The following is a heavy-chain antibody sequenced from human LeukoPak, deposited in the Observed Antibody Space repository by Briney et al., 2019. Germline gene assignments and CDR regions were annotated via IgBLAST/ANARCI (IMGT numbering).Heavy chain of an antibody. CDR3: ARESQPQQHTTTIFGVVISDWFDP. CDR2: INAGNGNT. V-gene: IGHV1-3*03. J-gene: IGHJ5*02. Sequence: GGSLRLSCAASGYTFTSHAMHWVRQAPGQRLEWMGWINAGNGNTKYSQEFQGRVTITRDTSASTAYMELSSLRSEDMAVYYCARESQPQQHTTTIFGVVISDWFDPWGQGTLVTVSS. D-gene: IGHD3-3*01. CDR1: GYTFTSHA.